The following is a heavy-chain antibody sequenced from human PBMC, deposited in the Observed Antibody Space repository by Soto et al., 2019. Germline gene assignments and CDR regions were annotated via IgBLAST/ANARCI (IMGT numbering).Heavy chain of an antibody. CDR2: MTGDGRTT. Sequence: GGSLRLSCAASGFTFGDYWMHLVRQPPGKGPEWVSRMTGDGRTTQYADSVKGRFTASRDNAKSTLSLQMNSLRAEDTAVYYCATAEVDYWGPGTLVTVSS. CDR1: GFTFGDYW. J-gene: IGHJ4*02. V-gene: IGHV3-74*03. CDR3: ATAEVDY.